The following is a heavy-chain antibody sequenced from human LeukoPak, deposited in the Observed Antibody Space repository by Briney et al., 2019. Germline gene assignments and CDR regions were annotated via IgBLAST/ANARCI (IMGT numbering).Heavy chain of an antibody. J-gene: IGHJ6*03. CDR2: ISYDGSSK. CDR1: GFTFSSYA. D-gene: IGHD4-17*01. V-gene: IGHV3-30*04. CDR3: ARESYGDYYYYMDV. Sequence: GESLRLSCAASGFTFSSYAMHWVRQAPGKGLEWVAVISYDGSSKYYADSVKGRFTISRDNSKNTLYLQMNSLRAEDTAVYYCARESYGDYYYYMDVWGKGTTVTVSS.